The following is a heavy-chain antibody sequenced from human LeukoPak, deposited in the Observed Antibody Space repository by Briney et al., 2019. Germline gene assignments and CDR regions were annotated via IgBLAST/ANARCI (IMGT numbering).Heavy chain of an antibody. V-gene: IGHV3-9*03. D-gene: IGHD3-3*01. CDR1: GCTFDDYA. CDR3: ARPASFGVVTLGGAFDL. J-gene: IGHJ3*01. CDR2: ISWNSGSI. Sequence: PGGSLRLSCAASGCTFDDYAMHWIRQAPGKGLEWVSGISWNSGSIGYADSVKGRFTISRDNAKNSLYLQMNSLRAGDMFLYYCARPASFGVVTLGGAFDLWGQGTMVTVSS.